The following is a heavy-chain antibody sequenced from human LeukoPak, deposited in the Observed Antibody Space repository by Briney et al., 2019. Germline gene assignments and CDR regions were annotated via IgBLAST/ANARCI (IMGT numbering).Heavy chain of an antibody. V-gene: IGHV3-30*03. Sequence: PGGSLRLSCAASGFTFSSYGMHWVRQAPGKGLEWVAVIPYDGSNKYYADSVKGRFTISKDNSKNTLYLQMNSLRAEDTAVYYCARDSPNPNYDILTGRLYYYYYYGMDVWGQGTTVTVSS. J-gene: IGHJ6*02. CDR1: GFTFSSYG. D-gene: IGHD3-9*01. CDR2: IPYDGSNK. CDR3: ARDSPNPNYDILTGRLYYYYYYGMDV.